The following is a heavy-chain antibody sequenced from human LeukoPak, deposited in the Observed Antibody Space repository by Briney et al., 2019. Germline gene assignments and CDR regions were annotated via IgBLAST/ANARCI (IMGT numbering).Heavy chain of an antibody. CDR3: ARSYGAFEGATYYYYGMDV. Sequence: GASVKVSCKASGYTFTNYGLSWVRQAPGQGLECMGWINTNTGNPKSAQGFTERFVFSLDASVSTAYLQISSLKAADTAVYYCARSYGAFEGATYYYYGMDVWGQGTTVTVSS. V-gene: IGHV7-4-1*02. CDR2: INTNTGNP. J-gene: IGHJ6*02. D-gene: IGHD3-10*01. CDR1: GYTFTNYG.